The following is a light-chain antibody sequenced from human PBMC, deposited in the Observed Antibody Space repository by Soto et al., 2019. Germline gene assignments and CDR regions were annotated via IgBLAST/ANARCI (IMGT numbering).Light chain of an antibody. CDR1: QSVLSSS. CDR2: WAS. J-gene: IGKJ2*01. Sequence: DIVMTQSPESLAVSLGERATINCKSSQSVLSSSIAWYQQKPGQPPKLLIYWASTRESGVPDRFSGSGSGTDFTLTISSLQAEDVAVYYCQQYFNTPKTFGQGTKLEIK. V-gene: IGKV4-1*01. CDR3: QQYFNTPKT.